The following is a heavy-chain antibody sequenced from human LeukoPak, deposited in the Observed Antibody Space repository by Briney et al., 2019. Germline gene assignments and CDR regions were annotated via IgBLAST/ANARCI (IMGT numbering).Heavy chain of an antibody. CDR3: ARVSMTTVTTRTYNWFDP. J-gene: IGHJ5*02. D-gene: IGHD4-17*01. V-gene: IGHV1-58*02. CDR1: GFTFTSSA. Sequence: SVKVSCKASGFTFTSSAMQWVRQARGQRLEWIGWIVVGSGNTNYAQKFQERVTITRDMSTSTAYMELSRLRSDDTAVYYCARVSMTTVTTRTYNWFDPWGQGTLVTVSS. CDR2: IVVGSGNT.